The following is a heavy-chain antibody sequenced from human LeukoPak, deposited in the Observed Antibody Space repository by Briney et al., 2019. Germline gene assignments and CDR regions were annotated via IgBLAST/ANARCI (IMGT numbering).Heavy chain of an antibody. Sequence: VSVKVSCKASGYTFTSYGISWVRQAPGQGLEWMGWISAYNGNTNYAQKLQGRVTMTTDTSTSTAYMELRSLRSDDTAVYYCARDLNCTNGVCYGLPFDYWGQGTLVTVSS. V-gene: IGHV1-18*01. CDR2: ISAYNGNT. J-gene: IGHJ4*02. CDR3: ARDLNCTNGVCYGLPFDY. CDR1: GYTFTSYG. D-gene: IGHD2-8*01.